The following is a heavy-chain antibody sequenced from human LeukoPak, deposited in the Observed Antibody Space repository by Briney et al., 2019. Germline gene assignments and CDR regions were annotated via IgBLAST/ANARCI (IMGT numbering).Heavy chain of an antibody. CDR3: ARESGGLGYSYGSDVFDI. D-gene: IGHD5-18*01. CDR2: IIPIFGTA. V-gene: IGHV1-69*13. Sequence: SVKVSCKASGGTFSSYAISWVRQAPGQGLEWMGGIIPIFGTANYAQKFQGRVTITADESTSTAYMELSSLRSDDTAVYYCARESGGLGYSYGSDVFDIWGQGTMVIVSS. CDR1: GGTFSSYA. J-gene: IGHJ3*02.